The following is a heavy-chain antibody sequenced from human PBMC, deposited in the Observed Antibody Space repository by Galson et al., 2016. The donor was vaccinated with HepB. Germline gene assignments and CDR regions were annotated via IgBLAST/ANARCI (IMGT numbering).Heavy chain of an antibody. CDR1: GFNVDSKY. CDR2: IYSDGRT. V-gene: IGHV3-53*01. J-gene: IGHJ4*02. Sequence: SLRLSCAASGFNVDSKYMSWVRQGPGEGLEWISVIYSDGRTYYACSVEGRFTIFRDRAKNVLYVQMNNLIAEDTATYYCATHSPMRGSYFDHWGQGTLVTVSS. CDR3: ATHSPMRGSYFDH. D-gene: IGHD1-26*01.